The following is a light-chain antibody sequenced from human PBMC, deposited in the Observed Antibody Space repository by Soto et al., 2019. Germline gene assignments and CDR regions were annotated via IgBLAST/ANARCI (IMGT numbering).Light chain of an antibody. CDR2: AAS. CDR3: KQYYSYPWT. J-gene: IGKJ1*01. CDR1: QGISSY. V-gene: IGKV1-8*01. Sequence: AIRMTQSPTSFSASTGDRVTITCRASQGISSYLAWYQQKPGKAPKLLIYAASTLQRGVPSRFSGSRSGTDFTLTISCLQSEDFATYYCKQYYSYPWTFGQGTKVEIK.